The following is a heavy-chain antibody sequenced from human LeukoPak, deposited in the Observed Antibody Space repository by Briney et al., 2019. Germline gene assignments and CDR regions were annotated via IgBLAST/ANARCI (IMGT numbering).Heavy chain of an antibody. J-gene: IGHJ3*01. V-gene: IGHV4-59*01. CDR3: ARTKPLDPFDF. Sequence: SEALSLTCTVSGGSISSYYWSWIRQPPGKGLEWIGYIYYSGNTYYNPSSKSRVTISVDTSKNQFSLKVNSVTAADTAVYYCARTKPLDPFDFWGQGTLVTVSS. CDR1: GGSISSYY. CDR2: IYYSGNT.